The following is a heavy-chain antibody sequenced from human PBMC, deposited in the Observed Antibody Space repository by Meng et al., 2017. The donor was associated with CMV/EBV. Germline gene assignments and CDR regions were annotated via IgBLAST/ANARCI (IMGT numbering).Heavy chain of an antibody. D-gene: IGHD1-14*01. CDR3: ARVMGPNRTPYYFDY. J-gene: IGHJ4*02. V-gene: IGHV4-30-4*08. CDR2: IYYSGST. Sequence: SARALPTPSPPMPRTCTVSGGSISSGDYSWSWIRQPPGKGLEWIGYIYYSGSTYYNPSLKSRVTISVDTSKNQFSLKLSSVTAADTAVYYCARVMGPNRTPYYFDYWGQGTLVTVSS. CDR1: GGSISSGDYS.